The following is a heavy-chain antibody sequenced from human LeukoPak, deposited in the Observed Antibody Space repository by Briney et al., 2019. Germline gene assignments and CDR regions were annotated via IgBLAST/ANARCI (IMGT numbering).Heavy chain of an antibody. V-gene: IGHV1-69*05. CDR1: GGTFSSYA. CDR3: ARDLIYSSSSGNWFDP. Sequence: GSSVKVSCKASGGTFSSYAISWVRQAPGQGLEWMGRIIPIFGTANYAQKFQGRVTITTDESTCTAYMELSSLRSEDTAVYYCARDLIYSSSSGNWFDPWGQGTLVTVSS. D-gene: IGHD6-6*01. J-gene: IGHJ5*02. CDR2: IIPIFGTA.